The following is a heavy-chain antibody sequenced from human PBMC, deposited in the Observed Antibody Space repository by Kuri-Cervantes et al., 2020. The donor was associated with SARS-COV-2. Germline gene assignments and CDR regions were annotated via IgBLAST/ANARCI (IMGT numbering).Heavy chain of an antibody. Sequence: ASVKVSCKASGYTFTSYAMHWVRQAPGQRLEWMGWSNAGNGNTKYSQKFQGRVTMTEDTSTDTAYMELSSLRSEDTAVYYCATGPAVAGTGVWFDPWGQGTLVTVSS. CDR2: SNAGNGNT. V-gene: IGHV1-3*01. CDR1: GYTFTSYA. D-gene: IGHD6-19*01. CDR3: ATGPAVAGTGVWFDP. J-gene: IGHJ5*02.